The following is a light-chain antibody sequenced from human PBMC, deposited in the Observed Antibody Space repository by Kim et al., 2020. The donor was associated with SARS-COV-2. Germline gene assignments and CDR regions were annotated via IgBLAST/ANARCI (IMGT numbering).Light chain of an antibody. V-gene: IGLV1-51*01. J-gene: IGLJ2*01. CDR1: SSNIGNNY. CDR3: GTWDSSLSALV. Sequence: QSVLTQPPSVSAAPGQKVTISCSGSSSNIGNNYVSWYQQLPGTAPKLLIYDNNKRPSGIPDRFSGSKSGTSATLGITGLQTGDEADYYCGTWDSSLSALVFGGGTHLTVL. CDR2: DNN.